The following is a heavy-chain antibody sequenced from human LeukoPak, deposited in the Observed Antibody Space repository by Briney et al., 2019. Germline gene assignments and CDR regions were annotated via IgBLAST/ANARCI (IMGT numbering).Heavy chain of an antibody. V-gene: IGHV3-23*01. CDR1: GFTFSSYA. CDR3: TRPSILAAQPDY. Sequence: GGSLRLSCAASGFTFSSYAMSWVRQAPGKGLEWVSAISGSGHNTYYADSVKGRFTISRDNSKNTLYLQMNSLRAEDTAVYYCTRPSILAAQPDYWGQGTLVTVSS. J-gene: IGHJ4*02. D-gene: IGHD3-3*02. CDR2: ISGSGHNT.